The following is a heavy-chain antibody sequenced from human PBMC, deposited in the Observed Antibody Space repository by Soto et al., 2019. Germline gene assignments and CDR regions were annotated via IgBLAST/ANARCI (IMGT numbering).Heavy chain of an antibody. D-gene: IGHD6-13*01. J-gene: IGHJ4*02. CDR1: GFTFSDSP. Sequence: EVQLVESGGGLVQPGGSLKLSCAASGFTFSDSPMYWVRQASGKGLEWVGRIRTKANDYATQYAASVKGRFTISRDDSKNTAYLQMNSLKTEDTAVYYCTRTILEAGLGFDYWGQGALVNVSS. CDR3: TRTILEAGLGFDY. CDR2: IRTKANDYAT. V-gene: IGHV3-73*02.